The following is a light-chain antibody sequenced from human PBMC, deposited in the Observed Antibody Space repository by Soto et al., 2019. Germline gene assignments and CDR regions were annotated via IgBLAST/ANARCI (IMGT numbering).Light chain of an antibody. V-gene: IGKV4-1*01. CDR1: QSILYISDNKNY. Sequence: DIVMTQSPDSLAVSLGERATINCRSSQSILYISDNKNYLAWYQQKPGQPPTLLISWASTRESGVPDRFSGSGSATDFTLTISSLLAEDVAVYYCQQYYSNPLTFGGGTKVDIK. CDR3: QQYYSNPLT. J-gene: IGKJ4*01. CDR2: WAS.